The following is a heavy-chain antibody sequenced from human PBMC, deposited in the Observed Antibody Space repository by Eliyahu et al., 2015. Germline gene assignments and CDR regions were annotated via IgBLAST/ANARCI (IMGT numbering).Heavy chain of an antibody. CDR1: GFXFSSYS. CDR2: ISSSSSYI. V-gene: IGHV3-21*01. J-gene: IGHJ4*02. Sequence: EVQLVESGGGLVKPGGSLRXSCAASGFXFSSYSMNWVRQAPGKGLEWVSSISSSSSYIYYADSVKGRFTISRDNAKNSLYLQMNSLRAEDTAVYYCASQYSSGWASFDYWGQGTLVTVSS. CDR3: ASQYSSGWASFDY. D-gene: IGHD6-19*01.